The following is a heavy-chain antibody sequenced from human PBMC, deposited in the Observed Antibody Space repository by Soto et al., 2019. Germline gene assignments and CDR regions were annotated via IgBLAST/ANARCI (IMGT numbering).Heavy chain of an antibody. Sequence: SETLSLTCTVSGGSISSSSYYWGWIRQPPGKGLEWIGSIYYSGSTYYNPSLKSRVTISVDTSKNQFSLKLSSVTAADTAVYYCASPWVIAAADTPYYYYYGMDVWGQGTTVTVSS. CDR3: ASPWVIAAADTPYYYYYGMDV. V-gene: IGHV4-39*01. J-gene: IGHJ6*02. D-gene: IGHD6-13*01. CDR2: IYYSGST. CDR1: GGSISSSSYY.